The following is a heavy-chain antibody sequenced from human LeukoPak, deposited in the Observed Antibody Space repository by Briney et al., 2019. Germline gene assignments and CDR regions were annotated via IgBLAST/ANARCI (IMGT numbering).Heavy chain of an antibody. D-gene: IGHD1-26*01. V-gene: IGHV4-59*01. CDR1: GGSISSYY. CDR2: IYYSGST. Sequence: PSETLSLTCTVSGGSISSYYWSWIRQPPGKGLEWIGYIYYSGSTNCNPSLKSRVTISVDTSKNQFSLKLSSVTAADTAVYYCARARAPIVGATRGIYFDYWGQGTLVTVSS. J-gene: IGHJ4*02. CDR3: ARARAPIVGATRGIYFDY.